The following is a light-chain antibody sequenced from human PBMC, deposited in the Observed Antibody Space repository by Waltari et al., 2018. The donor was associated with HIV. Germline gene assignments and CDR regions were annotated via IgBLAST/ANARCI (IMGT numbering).Light chain of an antibody. CDR2: GNI. Sequence: QSVLTQPPSVSGAPGQRVTISCTGSSPNIGAGYDVQWSQQLPGTAPKLLIYGNINRPSGVPDRFSGSKSGTSASLAITGLQAEDEADYYCQSYDSSLSALFGGGTKLTVV. CDR1: SPNIGAGYD. V-gene: IGLV1-40*01. J-gene: IGLJ2*01. CDR3: QSYDSSLSAL.